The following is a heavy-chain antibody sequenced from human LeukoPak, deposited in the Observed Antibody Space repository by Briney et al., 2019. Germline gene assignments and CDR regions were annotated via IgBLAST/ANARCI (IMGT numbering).Heavy chain of an antibody. V-gene: IGHV4-34*01. J-gene: IGHJ5*02. Sequence: SETLSLTCSVSDDSITMYYWNWIRQPPGKGLEWIGEINHNGSTNYNPSLKSRVTISVDTSKNQFSLKLSSVTAADTAVYYCARGGYYGSGNDFRFDPWGQGTLVTVSS. D-gene: IGHD3-10*01. CDR1: DDSITMYY. CDR2: INHNGST. CDR3: ARGGYYGSGNDFRFDP.